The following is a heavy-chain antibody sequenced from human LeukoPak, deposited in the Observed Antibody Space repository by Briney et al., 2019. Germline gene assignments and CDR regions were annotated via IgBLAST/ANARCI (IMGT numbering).Heavy chain of an antibody. D-gene: IGHD2-15*01. CDR2: IKSDGSRT. V-gene: IGHV3-74*01. CDR3: ARELPFDY. Sequence: GGSLRLSCAASGFTFSSYAMHWVRQAPGEGLVWVSRIKSDGSRTDYADSVKGRFTISRDNAKNTLYLQMNSLRAEDTAVYYCARELPFDYWGQGTLVTVSS. J-gene: IGHJ4*02. CDR1: GFTFSSYA.